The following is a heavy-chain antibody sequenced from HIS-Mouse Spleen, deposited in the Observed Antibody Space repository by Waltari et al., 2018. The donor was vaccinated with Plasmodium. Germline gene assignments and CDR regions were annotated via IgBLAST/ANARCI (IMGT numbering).Heavy chain of an antibody. Sequence: QVQLQESGPGLVKPSETLSLTCTVSGGSISSYYWSWIRQPAGQGLEWIGRIYTSGSTNYNPSLKSRVTMSVDTSKNQFSLKLSSVTAADTAVYYCARGPAAAGNWRHYGMDVWGQGTTVTVSS. CDR2: IYTSGST. D-gene: IGHD6-13*01. CDR3: ARGPAAAGNWRHYGMDV. V-gene: IGHV4-4*07. J-gene: IGHJ6*02. CDR1: GGSISSYY.